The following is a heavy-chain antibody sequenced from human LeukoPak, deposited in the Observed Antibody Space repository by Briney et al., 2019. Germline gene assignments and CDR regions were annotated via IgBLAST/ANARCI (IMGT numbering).Heavy chain of an antibody. CDR2: INHSGST. CDR3: ARGYGSGSYYQY. CDR1: GGSFSGYY. Sequence: PSETLSLTCVVSGGSFSGYYWSWIRQPPGKGLEWIGEINHSGSTNYNPSLKSRVTISVDTSKNQFSLKLSSVTAADTAVYYCARGYGSGSYYQYWGQGTLVTVSS. V-gene: IGHV4-34*01. D-gene: IGHD3-10*01. J-gene: IGHJ4*02.